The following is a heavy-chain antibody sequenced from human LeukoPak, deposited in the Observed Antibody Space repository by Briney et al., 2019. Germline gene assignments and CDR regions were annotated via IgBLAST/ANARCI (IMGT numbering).Heavy chain of an antibody. V-gene: IGHV4-59*01. J-gene: IGHJ4*02. Sequence: SETLSLTCTVSGGSISSYYWSWIRQPPGKELEWIGYLYYSGSTNYNPSFKSRVTMSVDTSKNQFSLKLNSMTAADTAVYFCARGRYNDYGFDYRGQGTLVTVSS. CDR2: LYYSGST. CDR1: GGSISSYY. D-gene: IGHD4-17*01. CDR3: ARGRYNDYGFDY.